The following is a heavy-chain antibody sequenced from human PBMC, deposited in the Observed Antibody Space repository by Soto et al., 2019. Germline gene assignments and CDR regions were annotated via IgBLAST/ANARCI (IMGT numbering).Heavy chain of an antibody. V-gene: IGHV3-15*07. Sequence: GGSLRLSCAASGFTFSSYSMNWVRQAPEKGLEWVGRVKSKNDGGTTDFAAPVKGRFAISRDDSKNMVYLEMNSLQTEDTAIYYCTTDSYITSIIVRFDYWGHGTLVTVSS. J-gene: IGHJ4*01. D-gene: IGHD3-22*01. CDR1: GFTFSSYS. CDR2: VKSKNDGGTT. CDR3: TTDSYITSIIVRFDY.